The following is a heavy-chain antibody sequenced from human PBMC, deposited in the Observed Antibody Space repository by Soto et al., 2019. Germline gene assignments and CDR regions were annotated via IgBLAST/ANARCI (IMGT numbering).Heavy chain of an antibody. CDR2: ISYDGSNK. D-gene: IGHD3-10*01. V-gene: IGHV3-30*18. J-gene: IGHJ6*02. CDR3: AKGPSMDHGGYYYYYYGMDV. CDR1: GFTFSSYG. Sequence: PGGSLRLSCAASGFTFSSYGTHWVRQAPGKGLEWVAVISYDGSNKYYADSVKGRFTISRGNSKNTLYLQMNSLRAEDTAVYYCAKGPSMDHGGYYYYYYGMDVWGQGTTVTVS.